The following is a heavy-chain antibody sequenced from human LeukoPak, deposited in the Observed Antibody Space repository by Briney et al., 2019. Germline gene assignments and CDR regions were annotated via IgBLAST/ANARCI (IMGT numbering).Heavy chain of an antibody. D-gene: IGHD3-10*01. V-gene: IGHV3-23*01. CDR1: GFTFSIYA. J-gene: IGHJ4*02. CDR3: ARDRPNYYGSEGHYYRRDGDY. Sequence: GGSLRLSCAAAGFTFSIYAMSWVRQAPGKGLQWVSSITSGGESTLYVDSVKGRFTITRDNSENTLYLQMHSLRAEHTAVYYCARDRPNYYGSEGHYYRRDGDYWGRGTLVSVSS. CDR2: ITSGGEST.